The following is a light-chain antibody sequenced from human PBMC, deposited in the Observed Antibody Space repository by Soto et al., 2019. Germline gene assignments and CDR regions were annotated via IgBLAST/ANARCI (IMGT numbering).Light chain of an antibody. V-gene: IGKV2-28*01. CDR3: MQALHTRT. CDR2: LGS. J-gene: IGKJ1*01. Sequence: EIVMTQSPLSLPVTPGEPASISCRSSQSLLHSNGYNYLDWYLQKPGQSPQLLIYLGSNRASGVPDRFSGSGSGTDFTLKISRVEAEDVGVYYCMQALHTRTFGQGTKVEIK. CDR1: QSLLHSNGYNY.